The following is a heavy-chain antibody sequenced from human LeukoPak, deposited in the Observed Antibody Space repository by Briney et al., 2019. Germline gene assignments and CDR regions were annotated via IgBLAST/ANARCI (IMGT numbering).Heavy chain of an antibody. CDR3: VRIAADHPKNYFHYGMDV. CDR2: INHGGDI. Sequence: SETLSLTCTVSGGSFSTTNYYWGWIRQPPGKGLEWIGSINHGGDIYYNPSLKSRVTISVDTSKNQFSLKLNSVTAADTAVFYCVRIAADHPKNYFHYGMDVWGQGTTVTVSS. V-gene: IGHV4-39*01. CDR1: GGSFSTTNYY. D-gene: IGHD6-25*01. J-gene: IGHJ6*02.